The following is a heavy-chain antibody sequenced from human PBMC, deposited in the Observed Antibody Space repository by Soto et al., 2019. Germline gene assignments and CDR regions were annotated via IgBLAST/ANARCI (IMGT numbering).Heavy chain of an antibody. J-gene: IGHJ5*02. CDR3: ARYPPDYRDSSGRVISPLFHP. CDR1: GGPFTAFS. D-gene: IGHD3-22*01. CDR2: INHSGGA. V-gene: IGHV4-34*01. Sequence: HLRQWGAGLLKPSETLSLTCAVSGGPFTAFSWTWNRQPPGKGLDWIGDINHSGGATYNPYRCGPVTLSLVTCPSQVSMTLSSVAGADTAMYYCARYPPDYRDSSGRVISPLFHPWGQGTLVTVSS.